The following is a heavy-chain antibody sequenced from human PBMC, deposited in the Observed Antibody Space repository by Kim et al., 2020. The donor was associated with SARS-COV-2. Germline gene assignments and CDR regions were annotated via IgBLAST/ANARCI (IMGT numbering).Heavy chain of an antibody. CDR1: GGSISSYY. D-gene: IGHD3-22*01. CDR3: ARDYYYYDSSGPYFDY. V-gene: IGHV4-59*01. Sequence: SETLYLTCTVSGGSISSYYWRWIRQPPGKGLEWIGYIYYSGSTNYNPSLKSRVTISVDTSKNQFSLKLSSVTAADTAGYYWARDYYYYDSSGPYFDYWG. J-gene: IGHJ4*01. CDR2: IYYSGST.